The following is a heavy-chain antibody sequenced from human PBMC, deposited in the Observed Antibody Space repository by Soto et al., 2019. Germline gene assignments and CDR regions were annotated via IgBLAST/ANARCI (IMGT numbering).Heavy chain of an antibody. V-gene: IGHV5-51*01. CDR1: GYSFTNYW. J-gene: IGHJ5*02. D-gene: IGHD3-3*01. Sequence: GESLKISCKGSGYSFTNYWIGWVRQMPGKGLEWMGMIYPDDSDTKYSPSFQGQVTFSADKSINTAYLQWSSLKASDTAIYYCARLEWLSLAAWFDPWGPGTLVTVS. CDR2: IYPDDSDT. CDR3: ARLEWLSLAAWFDP.